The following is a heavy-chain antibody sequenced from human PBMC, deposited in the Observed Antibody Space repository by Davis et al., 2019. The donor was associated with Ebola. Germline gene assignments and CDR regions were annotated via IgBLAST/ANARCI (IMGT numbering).Heavy chain of an antibody. CDR2: LIPIFGET. Sequence: AASVKVSCKASGDIFNSHAISWVRQAPGHGLEWMGGLIPIFGETQYAPNFQGRITITADASTSTAYMELRSLRSEDTAMYFCARAGSGGSYYWYFDVWGRGSLLSVSS. CDR3: ARAGSGGSYYWYFDV. D-gene: IGHD3-10*01. CDR1: GDIFNSHA. J-gene: IGHJ2*01. V-gene: IGHV1-69*13.